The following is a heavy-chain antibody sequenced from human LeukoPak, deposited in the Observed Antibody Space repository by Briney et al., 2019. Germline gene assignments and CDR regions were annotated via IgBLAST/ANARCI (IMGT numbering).Heavy chain of an antibody. Sequence: GGSVRLSCEASGFTFRHSWLSWIRQTPGKGLEWVANIHPDSSDKFYVDSMEGRFTISRDNTKNSLYLQIANARLDDTGLYYCTRLPRETAGDYWGQGVPVIVSS. J-gene: IGHJ4*02. D-gene: IGHD1-14*01. V-gene: IGHV3-7*03. CDR1: GFTFRHSW. CDR3: TRLPRETAGDY. CDR2: IHPDSSDK.